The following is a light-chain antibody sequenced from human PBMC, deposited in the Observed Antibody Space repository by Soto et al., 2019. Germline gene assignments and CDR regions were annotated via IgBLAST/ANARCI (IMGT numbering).Light chain of an antibody. CDR2: DNN. CDR1: SSNIGNNY. Sequence: QSVLTQPPSVSVAPGQKVTISCSGSSSNIGNNYVSWYQQLPGTAPKLLIYDNNKRPSGIPDRFSGSKSGTSATLGITGLQTGDEADDYCGTWDSSLSAGDVVFGGGTKLTVL. J-gene: IGLJ2*01. CDR3: GTWDSSLSAGDVV. V-gene: IGLV1-51*01.